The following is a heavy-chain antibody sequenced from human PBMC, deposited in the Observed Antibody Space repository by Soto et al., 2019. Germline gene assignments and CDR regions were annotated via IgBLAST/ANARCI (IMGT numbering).Heavy chain of an antibody. D-gene: IGHD3-9*01. J-gene: IGHJ3*02. V-gene: IGHV3-30*18. CDR3: AKASFVLRYSEGLDAFDI. CDR2: ISYDGSNK. Sequence: GGSLRLSCAASGFTFSSYGMHWVRQAPGKGLEWVAVISYDGSNKYYADSVKGRFTISRDNSKNTLYLQMNSLRAEDTAVYYCAKASFVLRYSEGLDAFDIWGQGTMVTVSS. CDR1: GFTFSSYG.